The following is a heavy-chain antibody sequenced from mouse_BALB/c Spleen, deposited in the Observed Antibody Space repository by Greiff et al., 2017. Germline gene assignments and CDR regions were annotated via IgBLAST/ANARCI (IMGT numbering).Heavy chain of an antibody. CDR2: INPSSGYT. Sequence: VQLQQSGAELARPGASVKMSCKASGYTFTSYTMHWVKQRPGQGLEWIGYINPSSGYTNYNQKFKDKATLTADKSSSTAYMQLSSLTSEDSAVYYCASYRYDEEAFAYWGQGTLVTVSA. CDR3: ASYRYDEEAFAY. CDR1: GYTFTSYT. V-gene: IGHV1-4*01. D-gene: IGHD2-14*01. J-gene: IGHJ3*01.